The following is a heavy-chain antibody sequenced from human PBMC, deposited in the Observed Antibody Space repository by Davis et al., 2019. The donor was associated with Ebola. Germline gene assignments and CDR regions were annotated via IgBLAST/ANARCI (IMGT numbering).Heavy chain of an antibody. V-gene: IGHV3-33*01. D-gene: IGHD3-10*01. CDR2: IWYDGSNK. Sequence: PGGSLRLSCAASGFTFSSYGMHWVRQAPGKGLEWVAVIWYDGSNKYYADSVKGRFTISRDNSKNTLYLQMNSLRAEDTAVYYCARDKMGFREPNWFDPWGQGTLVTVSS. J-gene: IGHJ5*02. CDR1: GFTFSSYG. CDR3: ARDKMGFREPNWFDP.